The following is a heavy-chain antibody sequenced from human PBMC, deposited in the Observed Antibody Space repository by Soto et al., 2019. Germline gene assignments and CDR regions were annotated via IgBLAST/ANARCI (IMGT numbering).Heavy chain of an antibody. CDR1: GGSFRGYD. V-gene: IGHV4-34*01. CDR2: INHSGST. CDR3: ARGVSSSSLITYGMDV. J-gene: IGHJ6*02. Sequence: SETMSLTCAVDGGSFRGYDWSWIRQPPGKGLEWIGEINHSGSTNYNPSLKSRVTISVDTSKNQFSLKLSSVTAADTAVYYCARGVSSSSLITYGMDVWGQGTTVTVSS. D-gene: IGHD6-6*01.